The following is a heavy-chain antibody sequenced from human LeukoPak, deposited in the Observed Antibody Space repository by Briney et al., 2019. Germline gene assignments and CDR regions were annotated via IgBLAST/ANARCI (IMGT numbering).Heavy chain of an antibody. D-gene: IGHD3-10*01. CDR2: IWYDGSNK. CDR3: ARAQGSGSYPSDY. J-gene: IGHJ4*02. CDR1: GFTFSSYG. Sequence: PGRSLRLSCAASGFTFSSYGMHWVRQAPGKGLEWVAVIWYDGSNKYYADSVKGRFTISRDNSKNTLYLQMNSLRAEDTAVYYCARAQGSGSYPSDYWGQGTLVTVSS. V-gene: IGHV3-33*01.